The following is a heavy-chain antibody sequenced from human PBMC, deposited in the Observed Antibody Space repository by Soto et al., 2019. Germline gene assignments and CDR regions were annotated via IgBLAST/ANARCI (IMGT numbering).Heavy chain of an antibody. CDR3: ARGLGGRIDD. V-gene: IGHV1-69*08. D-gene: IGHD2-15*01. CDR2: IIPILGET. Sequence: QVQLVQSGAAVKKPGSSVRVSCKASGTSFSSYTINWVRQAPGPGIEWMGRIIPILGETNSAQKFQGRVTLTADKSTNTAYMQLNSLRLEDTAVYYCARGLGGRIDDLGPWTTVTVSS. J-gene: IGHJ6*02. CDR1: GTSFSSYT.